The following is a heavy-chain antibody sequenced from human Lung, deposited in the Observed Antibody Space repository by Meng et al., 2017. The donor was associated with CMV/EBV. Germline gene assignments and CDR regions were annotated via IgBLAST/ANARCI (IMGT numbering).Heavy chain of an antibody. Sequence: GGSXRLXCAASGFXFSSYEMNWVRQAPGKGLEWVSYISSSGSTIYYADSVKGRFTISRDNAKNSLYLQMNSLRAEDTAVYYCARLLSKGLIVVPAVSSDYWXQGTLVTVSS. CDR1: GFXFSSYE. V-gene: IGHV3-48*03. CDR2: ISSSGSTI. J-gene: IGHJ4*02. D-gene: IGHD2-2*01. CDR3: ARLLSKGLIVVPAVSSDY.